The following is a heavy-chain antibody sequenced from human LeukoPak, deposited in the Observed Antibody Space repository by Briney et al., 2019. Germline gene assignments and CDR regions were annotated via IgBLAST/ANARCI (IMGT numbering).Heavy chain of an antibody. CDR2: ISAYNGNT. J-gene: IGHJ5*02. CDR1: GYTFTSYG. Sequence: ASVKVSCKASGYTFTSYGISWVRQAPGQGLEWMGWISAYNGNTNYAQKLQGRVTMTIDTSTSTAYMELRSLRSDDTAVYYCARVPYCSSTSCYNWFDPWGQGTLVTVSS. CDR3: ARVPYCSSTSCYNWFDP. D-gene: IGHD2-2*01. V-gene: IGHV1-18*01.